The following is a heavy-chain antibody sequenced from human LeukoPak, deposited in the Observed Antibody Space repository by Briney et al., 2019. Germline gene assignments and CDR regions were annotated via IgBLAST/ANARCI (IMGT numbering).Heavy chain of an antibody. J-gene: IGHJ3*02. CDR1: GGSISSSGYY. CDR2: IYYSGST. V-gene: IGHV4-39*01. CDR3: ARISSGSGTRSRNMVVVTAKYDAFDI. D-gene: IGHD2-21*02. Sequence: PSETLSLTCTVSGGSISSSGYYWGWIRQPPGKGLEWIGSIYYSGSTYYNPSLKSRVTISVDTSKNQFSLNLSSVTAADTAVYYCARISSGSGTRSRNMVVVTAKYDAFDIWGQGTMVTVSS.